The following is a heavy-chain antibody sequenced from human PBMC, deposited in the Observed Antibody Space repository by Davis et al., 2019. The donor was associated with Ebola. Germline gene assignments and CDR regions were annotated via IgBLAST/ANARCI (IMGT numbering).Heavy chain of an antibody. Sequence: TVSCKGSGYSFTSYWISWVRQMPGKGLDWMGRINPSDSYTNYSPSFQGHVTISADKSISTAYLQWSSLKASDTAMYYCARLRYQPLRKGYYYYMDVWGKGTTVTVSS. CDR1: GYSFTSYW. CDR2: INPSDSYT. J-gene: IGHJ6*03. D-gene: IGHD2-2*01. CDR3: ARLRYQPLRKGYYYYMDV. V-gene: IGHV5-10-1*01.